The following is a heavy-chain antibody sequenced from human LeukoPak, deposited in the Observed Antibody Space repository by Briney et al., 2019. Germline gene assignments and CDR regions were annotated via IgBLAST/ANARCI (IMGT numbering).Heavy chain of an antibody. V-gene: IGHV1-18*04. Sequence: ASVKVSCKASGYTFTSYGISWVRQAPGQGLEWMGWISAYNGNTNYAQKLQGRVTMTTDTSTSTAYMELRSLRSDDTAVYYCAREYDILTGYYGIGYWGQGTLVTVSS. CDR3: AREYDILTGYYGIGY. CDR2: ISAYNGNT. J-gene: IGHJ4*02. CDR1: GYTFTSYG. D-gene: IGHD3-9*01.